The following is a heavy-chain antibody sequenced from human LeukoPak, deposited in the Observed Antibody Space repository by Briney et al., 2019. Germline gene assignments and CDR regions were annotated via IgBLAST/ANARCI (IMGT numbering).Heavy chain of an antibody. V-gene: IGHV4-59*01. CDR3: ARAPPFLEWDY. D-gene: IGHD3-3*02. CDR1: GGSISSYY. Sequence: PSETLSLTCTVSGGSISSYYWSLIRQPPGKGLEWIGYIYYSGSTNYNPSLKSRVTMSVDTSKNQFSLKLSSVTAADTAVYYCARAPPFLEWDYWGQGTLVTVSS. J-gene: IGHJ4*02. CDR2: IYYSGST.